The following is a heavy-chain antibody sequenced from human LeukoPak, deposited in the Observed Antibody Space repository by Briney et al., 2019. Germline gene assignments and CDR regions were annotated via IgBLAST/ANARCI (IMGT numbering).Heavy chain of an antibody. CDR1: GFTFSNYD. CDR2: IAVAGDT. D-gene: IGHD3-16*01. CDR3: ARGFGITFGRVSTIAFDI. V-gene: IGHV3-13*01. Sequence: PGGSLRLSCVASGFTFSNYDIHWVRQTSGEGLEWVSGIAVAGDTYYPDSVKGRFTTSRENAKSSVYLQMNRLRAGDTAVYYCARGFGITFGRVSTIAFDIWGQGTEVIVSS. J-gene: IGHJ3*02.